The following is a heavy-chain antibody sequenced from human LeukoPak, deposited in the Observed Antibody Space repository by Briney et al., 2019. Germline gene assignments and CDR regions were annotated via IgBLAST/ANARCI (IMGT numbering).Heavy chain of an antibody. Sequence: SETLSLTCTVSGGSISSGGYYWSWIRQPPGKGLEWIGYIYHSGSTYYNPSLKSRVTISVDRSKNQFSLKLSSVTAADTAVYYCARGVAARPGSDYWGQGTLVTVSS. V-gene: IGHV4-30-2*01. D-gene: IGHD6-6*01. CDR3: ARGVAARPGSDY. J-gene: IGHJ4*02. CDR2: IYHSGST. CDR1: GGSISSGGYY.